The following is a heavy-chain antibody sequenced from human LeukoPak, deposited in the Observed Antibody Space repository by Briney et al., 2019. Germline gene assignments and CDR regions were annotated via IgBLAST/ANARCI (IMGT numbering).Heavy chain of an antibody. Sequence: GESLRISCKGSGYSFTSYWISWVRQMPGKGLEWMGWIDPSDSYTNYSPSFQGHVTISADKSISTAYLQWSSLKASDTAMYYCARLERSMVRGYYGMDVWGKGTTVTVSS. CDR1: GYSFTSYW. V-gene: IGHV5-10-1*01. CDR3: ARLERSMVRGYYGMDV. J-gene: IGHJ6*04. D-gene: IGHD3-10*01. CDR2: IDPSDSYT.